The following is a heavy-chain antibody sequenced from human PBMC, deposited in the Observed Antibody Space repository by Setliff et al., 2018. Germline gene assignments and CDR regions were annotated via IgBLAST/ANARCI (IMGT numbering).Heavy chain of an antibody. D-gene: IGHD4-17*01. CDR2: SDHGGNT. Sequence: SETLSLTCSVYGESFSNNYWSWIRQSPGKGLEWIGESDHGGNTTIHPSLKSRLTMSVDTSKNQFSLKLTSVTAADTAVYYCAGVYGENDLPDIWGQGTMVTVSS. V-gene: IGHV4-34*01. CDR3: AGVYGENDLPDI. CDR1: GESFSNNY. J-gene: IGHJ3*02.